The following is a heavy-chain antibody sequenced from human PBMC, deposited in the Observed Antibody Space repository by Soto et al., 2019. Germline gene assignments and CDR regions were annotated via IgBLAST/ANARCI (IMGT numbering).Heavy chain of an antibody. Sequence: QVTLKESGPVLVKPTETLTLRCNVAGLSITDSAIGVSWIRQPPGQPLERLAHIDSSGEKSYRTFLNRRLAISKDTSKTQIVLTRPNRDPADTATYCCARRHLAVGASPRFDRGGQGITVTVSS. CDR2: IDSSGEK. CDR1: GLSITDSAIG. CDR3: ARRHLAVGASPRFDR. D-gene: IGHD1-26*01. J-gene: IGHJ5*02. V-gene: IGHV2-26*01.